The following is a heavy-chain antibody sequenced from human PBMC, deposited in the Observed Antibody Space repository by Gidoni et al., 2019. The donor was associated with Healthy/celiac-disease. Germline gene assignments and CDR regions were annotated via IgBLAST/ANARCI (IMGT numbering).Heavy chain of an antibody. D-gene: IGHD3-3*01. J-gene: IGHJ6*02. CDR3: ARVGPYYYYGMDV. CDR2: IYSGGST. CDR1: GFTVSSNY. V-gene: IGHV3-53*02. Sequence: EVQLVETGGGLIQPGGYLRLSCADSGFTVSSNYMSWVRQAQGKGLECVSVIYSGGSTYYAGSVKGRLTISRDNSKNTLYLQMNSLRAEDTAVYYCARVGPYYYYGMDVWGQGTTVTVSS.